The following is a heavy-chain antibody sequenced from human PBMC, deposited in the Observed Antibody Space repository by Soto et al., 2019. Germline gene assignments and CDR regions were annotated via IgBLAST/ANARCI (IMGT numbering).Heavy chain of an antibody. CDR1: GFTFSSFS. CDR3: ARTTAVAGTPEFDY. CDR2: ISYDGSNK. D-gene: IGHD6-19*01. Sequence: QVQLVESGGGVVQPGRSLRLSWAASGFTFSSFSLHWVRRAPGKGLEWLALISYDGSNKYNADSVKGRFAISRDNSKNTLYLQVNSLRPEDTAVYYCARTTAVAGTPEFDYWGQGTLVTVSS. V-gene: IGHV3-30*09. J-gene: IGHJ4*02.